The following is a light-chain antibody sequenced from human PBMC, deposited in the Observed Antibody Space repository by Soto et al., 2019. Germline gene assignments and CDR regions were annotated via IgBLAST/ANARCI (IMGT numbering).Light chain of an antibody. Sequence: EIVLTQSPGTLSLSPGERATLSCRASQSVTSSYLAWYQQKFGQAPRLLIYDASSRAPGIPDRFSGSGSGTDFTHAISRLEPEDFAVYYCQTSGNSFLFTFGQGTRPEIK. J-gene: IGKJ5*01. CDR2: DAS. CDR1: QSVTSSY. CDR3: QTSGNSFLFT. V-gene: IGKV3-20*01.